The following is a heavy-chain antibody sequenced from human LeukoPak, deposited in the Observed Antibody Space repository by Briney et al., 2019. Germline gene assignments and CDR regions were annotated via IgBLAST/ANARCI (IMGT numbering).Heavy chain of an antibody. D-gene: IGHD2-15*01. CDR1: GFTLTGNA. V-gene: IGHV3-23*01. CDR3: AKDLSWWAAADY. Sequence: GGSLRLSCAASGFTLTGNAMNWVRQVPGRGLEWVSGVGGDDRTHYADSVRGRFTISRDSSMNTVSLDMNRLRVEDTAVYYCAKDLSWWAAADYWGQGALVTVAS. J-gene: IGHJ4*02. CDR2: VGGDDRT.